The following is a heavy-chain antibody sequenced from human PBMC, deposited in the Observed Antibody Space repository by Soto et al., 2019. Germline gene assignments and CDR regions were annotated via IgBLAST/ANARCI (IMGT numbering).Heavy chain of an antibody. CDR2: IIPILGIA. D-gene: IGHD3-22*01. CDR1: GGTFSSYT. J-gene: IGHJ4*02. V-gene: IGHV1-69*02. CDR3: ANADYYDSSGYYLDY. Sequence: SVKVSCKASGGTFSSYTISWVRQAPGQGLEWMGRIIPILGIANYAQKFQGRVTITADKSTSTAYMELSSLRSEDTAVYYCANADYYDSSGYYLDYWGQGTLVTVSS.